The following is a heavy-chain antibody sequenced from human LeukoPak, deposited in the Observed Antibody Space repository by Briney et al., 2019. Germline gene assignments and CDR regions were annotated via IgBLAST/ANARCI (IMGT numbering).Heavy chain of an antibody. CDR2: INSSSSYI. Sequence: GGSLRLSCAASGFTFSSYSMNWVRQAPGKGLEWVSSINSSSSYIYYADSVQGRFTISRDNAKNSLYLQMNSLRAEDTAVYYCARDGVIGTTFDSWDQGTLVTVSS. V-gene: IGHV3-21*04. CDR1: GFTFSSYS. D-gene: IGHD1-14*01. CDR3: ARDGVIGTTFDS. J-gene: IGHJ4*02.